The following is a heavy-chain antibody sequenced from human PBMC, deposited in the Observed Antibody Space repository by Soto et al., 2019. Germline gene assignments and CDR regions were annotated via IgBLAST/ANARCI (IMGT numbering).Heavy chain of an antibody. J-gene: IGHJ6*02. CDR1: GYSFTSYW. CDR2: IDPSDSYT. V-gene: IGHV5-10-1*01. CDR3: ARQKRYYYGMDV. Sequence: RGESLKISCKGSGYSFTSYWISWVRQMPGKGLEWMGRIDPSDSYTNYSPSFQGHVTISADKSISTAYLQWSSLKASDTAMYYCARQKRYYYGMDVWGQGTTVTVSS.